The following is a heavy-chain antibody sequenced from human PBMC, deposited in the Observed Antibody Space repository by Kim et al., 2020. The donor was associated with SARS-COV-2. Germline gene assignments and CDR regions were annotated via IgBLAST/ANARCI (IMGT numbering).Heavy chain of an antibody. V-gene: IGHV3-30-3*01. D-gene: IGHD2-15*01. CDR2: ISYDGSNK. J-gene: IGHJ6*02. CDR3: ARVGCSGGSCYHYYYYYGMDV. CDR1: GFTFSSYA. Sequence: GGSLRLSCAASGFTFSSYAMHWVRQAPGKGLEWVAVISYDGSNKYYADSVKGRFTISRDNSKNTLYLQMNSLRAEDTAVYYCARVGCSGGSCYHYYYYYGMDVWGQGTTVTVSS.